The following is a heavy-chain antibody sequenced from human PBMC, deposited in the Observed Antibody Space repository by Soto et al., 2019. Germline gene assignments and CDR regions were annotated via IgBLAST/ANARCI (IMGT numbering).Heavy chain of an antibody. D-gene: IGHD2-21*01. CDR2: ISSSGSTI. CDR1: GFTFSDYY. Sequence: PGGSLRLSCAASGFTFSDYYMSWIRQAPGKGLEWVSYISSSGSTIYCADSVKGRFTISRDNAKNSLYLQMNSLRAEDTAVYYCARGINDMYCGGDCYHGVDYWGQGTLVTVSS. V-gene: IGHV3-11*01. CDR3: ARGINDMYCGGDCYHGVDY. J-gene: IGHJ4*02.